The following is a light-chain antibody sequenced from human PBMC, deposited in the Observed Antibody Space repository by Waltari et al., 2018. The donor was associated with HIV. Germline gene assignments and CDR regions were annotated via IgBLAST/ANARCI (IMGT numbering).Light chain of an antibody. CDR3: QAWDSSTVV. CDR1: KLGDKY. Sequence: SYELTQPPSVSVSPCQTYSITCSGHKLGDKYACWYQQKPGQSPVLVIYQDTKRPSGIPERFSGSNSGNTATLTISGTQAMDEADYYCQAWDSSTVVFGGGTKLTVL. J-gene: IGLJ2*01. CDR2: QDT. V-gene: IGLV3-1*01.